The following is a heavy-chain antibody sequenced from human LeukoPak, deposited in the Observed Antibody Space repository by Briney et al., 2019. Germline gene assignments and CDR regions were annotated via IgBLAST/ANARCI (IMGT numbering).Heavy chain of an antibody. CDR1: RFTFSSYG. J-gene: IGHJ4*02. CDR2: IWYDGSNK. Sequence: GGSLRLSCAASRFTFSSYGMHWVRQAPGEGLEWVAVIWYDGSNKYYADSVKGRFTISRDNSKHTLYLQINSLRAEDTAVYYCARGVTRYCSSTSCYYFDYWGQGTLVTVSS. V-gene: IGHV3-33*01. CDR3: ARGVTRYCSSTSCYYFDY. D-gene: IGHD2-2*01.